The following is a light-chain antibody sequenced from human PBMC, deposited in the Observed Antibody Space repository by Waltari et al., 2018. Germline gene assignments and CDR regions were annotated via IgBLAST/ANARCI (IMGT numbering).Light chain of an antibody. CDR1: PSVTTN. CDR3: HQYNDGPPFN. V-gene: IGKV3-15*01. CDR2: GAS. Sequence: EIVMAQSPASLSVSPGERAIFSCRASPSVTTNVAWYQQKPGQPPRLLSYGASTRATAIPARFSGSGSGTEFTLTITSPQAEDVGVYYCHQYNDGPPFNFGQGTKLEIK. J-gene: IGKJ2*01.